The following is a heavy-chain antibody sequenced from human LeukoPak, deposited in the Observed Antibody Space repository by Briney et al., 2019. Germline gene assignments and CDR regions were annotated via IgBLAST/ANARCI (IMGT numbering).Heavy chain of an antibody. J-gene: IGHJ6*03. Sequence: GASVKVSCKASGYTFTSYGISWVGQAPGRGLEWMGWISTYNGNTNYVQKIQGRVTMTTDTSTSTAYMELRSLRSDDTAVYYCARDWSPLDYYYYFMDVWGKGTTVTVSS. V-gene: IGHV1-18*01. CDR2: ISTYNGNT. CDR3: ARDWSPLDYYYYFMDV. CDR1: GYTFTSYG. D-gene: IGHD3-3*01.